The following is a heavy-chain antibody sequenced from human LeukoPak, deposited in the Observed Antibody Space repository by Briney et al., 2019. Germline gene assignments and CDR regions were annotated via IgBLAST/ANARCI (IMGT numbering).Heavy chain of an antibody. D-gene: IGHD3-22*01. V-gene: IGHV1-2*02. Sequence: GASVKVSCKASGYTFTGYYMHWVRQVPGQGLEWMGWINPNSGGTNYAQKFQGRVTMTRDTSISTAYMELSRLRSDDTAVYYCARAEPYYYDSSGYYSSPNFDYWGQGTLVTVSS. CDR2: INPNSGGT. J-gene: IGHJ4*02. CDR1: GYTFTGYY. CDR3: ARAEPYYYDSSGYYSSPNFDY.